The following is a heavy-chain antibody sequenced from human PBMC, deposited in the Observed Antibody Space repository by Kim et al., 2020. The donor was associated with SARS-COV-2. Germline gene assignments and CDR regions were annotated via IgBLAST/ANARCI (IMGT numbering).Heavy chain of an antibody. Sequence: YYAHSVKGRFTISRDNSKNALYLQMNSRRAADTAVYYCARDTRDYYGMDVWGQGTTVTVSS. J-gene: IGHJ6*02. CDR3: ARDTRDYYGMDV. V-gene: IGHV3-33*01.